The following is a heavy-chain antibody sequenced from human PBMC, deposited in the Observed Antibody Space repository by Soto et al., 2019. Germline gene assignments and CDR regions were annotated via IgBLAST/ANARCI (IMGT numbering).Heavy chain of an antibody. CDR2: ISATGGGT. CDR3: AKDRRAGGNSAFYFDF. J-gene: IGHJ4*02. Sequence: GGSLRLSCTGSGFTFGDYAMSWVRRAPGKGLEWVSLISATGGGTYYADSVKGRFTISRDNSHNTLYLQVHSLTAEDTAVYYCAKDRRAGGNSAFYFDFWGQGAQVTVSS. CDR1: GFTFGDYA. D-gene: IGHD3-16*01. V-gene: IGHV3-23*01.